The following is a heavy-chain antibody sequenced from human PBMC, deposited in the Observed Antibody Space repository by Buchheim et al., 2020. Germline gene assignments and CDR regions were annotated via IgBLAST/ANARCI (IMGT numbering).Heavy chain of an antibody. CDR2: IYYSGSN. CDR1: GGSISSGDYY. J-gene: IGHJ4*02. Sequence: QVQLQESGPGLVKPSQTLSLTCTVSGGSISSGDYYWSWIRQPPGKGLEWIGYIYYSGSNDYNPSLKSRVTISVDTSKNQFSLKLSSVTAADTAVYYCAREEGYCSGGSCYPVGFDYWGQGTL. CDR3: AREEGYCSGGSCYPVGFDY. V-gene: IGHV4-30-4*01. D-gene: IGHD2-15*01.